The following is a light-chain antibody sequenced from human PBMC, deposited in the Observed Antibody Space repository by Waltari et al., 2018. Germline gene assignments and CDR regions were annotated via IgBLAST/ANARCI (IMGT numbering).Light chain of an antibody. Sequence: QSALTQPPSASGSPGQSVTISCTGTSSDVGGYNDVSWYQQHPGKAPNPMIYEVSKPPSGVPDRFSGSKSGNTASLTVSGLQAEDEADYYCCSYAGSNNYVFGTGTKVTVL. J-gene: IGLJ1*01. CDR3: CSYAGSNNYV. CDR1: SSDVGGYND. CDR2: EVS. V-gene: IGLV2-8*01.